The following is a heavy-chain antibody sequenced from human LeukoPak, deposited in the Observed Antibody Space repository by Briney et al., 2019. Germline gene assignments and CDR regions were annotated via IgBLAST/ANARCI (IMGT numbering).Heavy chain of an antibody. V-gene: IGHV3-30-3*01. CDR1: GFTFSSYA. D-gene: IGHD5-24*01. Sequence: PGGSLRLSCAASGFTFSSYAMHWVRQAPGKGLEWVAVISYDGSNKYYADSVKGRFTISRDNSKNTLYLQMNSLRAGDTAVYYCARNRDGYNSFSFDYWGQGTLVTVSS. J-gene: IGHJ4*02. CDR3: ARNRDGYNSFSFDY. CDR2: ISYDGSNK.